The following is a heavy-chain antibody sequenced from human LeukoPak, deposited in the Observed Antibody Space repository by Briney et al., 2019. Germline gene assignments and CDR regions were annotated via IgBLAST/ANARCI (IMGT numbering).Heavy chain of an antibody. J-gene: IGHJ5*02. CDR1: GFTFSSNW. Sequence: PGGSLRLSCAASGFTFSSNWMRWVRQAPGKGLVWVSRINSDGSTIGYADSVKGRFTISRDNAKNTLFLQMNSLRAEDTAVYYCTRGTTSTFDPWGQGTLVTVSS. D-gene: IGHD4-11*01. CDR3: TRGTTSTFDP. CDR2: INSDGSTI. V-gene: IGHV3-74*01.